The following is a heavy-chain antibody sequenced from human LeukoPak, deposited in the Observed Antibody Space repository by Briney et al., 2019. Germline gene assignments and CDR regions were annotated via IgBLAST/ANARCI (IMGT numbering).Heavy chain of an antibody. V-gene: IGHV4-39*07. D-gene: IGHD3-10*01. CDR1: GGSISSSSNY. Sequence: SETLSLTCSVSGGSISSSSNYWGWIRQPPGKGLEWIGRIYTSGSTNYNPSLKSRVTISVDTSKSQFSLKLSSVTAADTAVYYCARYTMVRGVIKSAPMYYFDYWGQGILVTISS. CDR2: IYTSGST. CDR3: ARYTMVRGVIKSAPMYYFDY. J-gene: IGHJ4*02.